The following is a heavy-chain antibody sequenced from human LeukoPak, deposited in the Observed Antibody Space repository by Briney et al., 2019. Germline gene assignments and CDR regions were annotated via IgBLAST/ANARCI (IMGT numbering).Heavy chain of an antibody. V-gene: IGHV3-43*01. D-gene: IGHD3-22*01. CDR1: GFTFYDYI. CDR3: AKARGLIGGAFDI. CDR2: ISWDGDTT. Sequence: GGSLRLSCAASGFTFYDYIMHWVRQAPGKGLEWVFLISWDGDTTYYTDSVRGRFTSSRDNSKISLFLQTNSLRTEDTALYYGAKARGLIGGAFDIWGQGTMVTVSS. J-gene: IGHJ3*02.